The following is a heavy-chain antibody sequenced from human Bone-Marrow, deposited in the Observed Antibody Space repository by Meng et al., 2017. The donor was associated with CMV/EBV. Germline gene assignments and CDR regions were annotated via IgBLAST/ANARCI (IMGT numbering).Heavy chain of an antibody. J-gene: IGHJ3*02. CDR1: GFTFSSYS. CDR2: ISSSSSYI. D-gene: IGHD3-3*01. V-gene: IGHV3-21*04. Sequence: GGSLRLSCAASGFTFSSYSMNWVRQAPGKGLEWVSSISSSSSYIYYADSVKGRFTISRDNAKNSLYLQMNSLRAEDTAVYYCAKDPTVILRFLEWLSHGAFDIWGQGTMVTVSS. CDR3: AKDPTVILRFLEWLSHGAFDI.